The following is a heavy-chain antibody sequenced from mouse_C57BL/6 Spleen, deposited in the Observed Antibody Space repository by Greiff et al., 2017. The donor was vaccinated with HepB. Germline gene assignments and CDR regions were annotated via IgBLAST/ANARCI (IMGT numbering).Heavy chain of an antibody. CDR2: IDPENGDT. CDR1: GFNIKDDY. CDR3: TTWNYSNYDRYFDV. Sequence: EVQLQQSGAELVRPGASVKLSCTASGFNIKDDYMHWVKQRPEQGLEWIGWIDPENGDTEYASKFQGKATITADTSSNTAYLQLSSLTSEDTAVYYCTTWNYSNYDRYFDVWGTGTTVTVSS. D-gene: IGHD2-5*01. J-gene: IGHJ1*03. V-gene: IGHV14-4*01.